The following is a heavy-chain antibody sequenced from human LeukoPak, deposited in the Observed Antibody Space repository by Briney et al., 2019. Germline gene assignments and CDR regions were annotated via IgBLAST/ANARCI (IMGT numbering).Heavy chain of an antibody. V-gene: IGHV1-24*01. D-gene: IGHD3-10*01. CDR3: ATAMGPLGAFDI. Sequence: ASVKVSCKVSGYTLTELSIHWVRQTPGKGLEWMGGFDPEEGETIYAQKFQGRVTMTEDTSTDTAYMELSSLRSEDTAVYYCATAMGPLGAFDIWGQGTMVTVSS. CDR1: GYTLTELS. J-gene: IGHJ3*02. CDR2: FDPEEGET.